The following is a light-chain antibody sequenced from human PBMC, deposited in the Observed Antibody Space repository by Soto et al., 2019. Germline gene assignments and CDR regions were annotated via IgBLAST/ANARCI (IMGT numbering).Light chain of an antibody. CDR2: HGS. V-gene: IGKV1-39*01. Sequence: DIQMTQAPSSLSASVGDTVTISCRASQAFNSYLNWYQVKPGKPPRLLILHGSSLQSGVPSRFSGSGSGTDFTLTISSLQPEDFATYFCQQSLTNPFTFGPGT. CDR3: QQSLTNPFT. J-gene: IGKJ3*01. CDR1: QAFNSY.